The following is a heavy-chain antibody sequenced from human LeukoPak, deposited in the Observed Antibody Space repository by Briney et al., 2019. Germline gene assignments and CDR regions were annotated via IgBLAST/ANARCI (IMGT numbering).Heavy chain of an antibody. CDR2: INSDGSST. V-gene: IGHV3-74*01. D-gene: IGHD1-1*01. J-gene: IGHJ4*02. CDR3: ARDGRWNGGLRQPYFDY. Sequence: GGSLRLSCAASGFTFSSYWMHWVRQAPGKGLVWVSRINSDGSSTSYADSVKGRFTISRDNAKNTLYLQMNSLRAEDTAVYYCARDGRWNGGLRQPYFDYWGQGTLVTVSS. CDR1: GFTFSSYW.